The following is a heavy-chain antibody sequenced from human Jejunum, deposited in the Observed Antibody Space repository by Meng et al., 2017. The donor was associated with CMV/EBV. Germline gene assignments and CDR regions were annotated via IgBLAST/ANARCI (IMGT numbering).Heavy chain of an antibody. Sequence: QWQRGQVGARVRRPGASWKVSCKASGYTFTGYYMQWVRQAPGQGPEWMGRINPNNGGANYAQQFQGRVTMTTDTSISTAYMELSRLRSDDTAVYYCARDLSGYYSFVDYWGQGTLVTVSS. CDR1: GYTFTGYY. J-gene: IGHJ4*02. D-gene: IGHD3-22*01. V-gene: IGHV1-2*06. CDR3: ARDLSGYYSFVDY. CDR2: INPNNGGA.